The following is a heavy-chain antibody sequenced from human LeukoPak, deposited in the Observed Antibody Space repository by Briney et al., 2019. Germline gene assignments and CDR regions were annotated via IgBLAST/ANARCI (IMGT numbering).Heavy chain of an antibody. CDR3: ARHDYGIAVAASFDY. Sequence: SETLSLTCAVYGGSFSGYYWSWIRQPPGKGLEWIGEINHSGSTNHNPSLKSRVTISVDTSKNQFSLKLSSVTAADTAVYYCARHDYGIAVAASFDYWGQGTLVTVSS. J-gene: IGHJ4*02. CDR2: INHSGST. V-gene: IGHV4-34*01. CDR1: GGSFSGYY. D-gene: IGHD6-19*01.